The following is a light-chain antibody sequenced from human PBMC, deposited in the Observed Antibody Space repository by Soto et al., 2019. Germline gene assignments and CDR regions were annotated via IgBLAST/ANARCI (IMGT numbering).Light chain of an antibody. CDR1: QTISRN. J-gene: IGKJ2*01. CDR2: VVS. CDR3: QQSYSIPYT. V-gene: IGKV1-39*01. Sequence: EIPLTQPPSSLSAAVGDRVTITCRASQTISRNLNWYQQKPGEAPRLLMYVVSTLQGGVPSRFSGSESGTDYTLTISSVQPDDFATYYCQQSYSIPYTFGQGTKLEIK.